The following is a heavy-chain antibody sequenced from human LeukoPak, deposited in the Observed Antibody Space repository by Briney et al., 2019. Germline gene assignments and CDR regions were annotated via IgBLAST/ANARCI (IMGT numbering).Heavy chain of an antibody. CDR3: ARHGGDGYNH. J-gene: IGHJ4*02. CDR2: IYDSGST. CDR1: GYSIRSGYY. V-gene: IGHV4-38-2*01. D-gene: IGHD5-24*01. Sequence: SETLSLTCAVSGYSIRSGYYWGWFRLPPGKGLEWIGIIYDSGSTYYNPALKSRVTISGDTSKILFFLNLSSVTAADTAVYCCARHGGDGYNHWGQGTLVTVSS.